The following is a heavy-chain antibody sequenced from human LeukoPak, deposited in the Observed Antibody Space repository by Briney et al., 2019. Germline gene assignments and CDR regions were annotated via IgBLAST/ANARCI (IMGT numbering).Heavy chain of an antibody. CDR3: AAGYDYVWGSYRFRETPPKGREPYYFDY. V-gene: IGHV4-39*07. J-gene: IGHJ4*02. CDR2: IYYSGST. CDR1: GGSISSSSYY. D-gene: IGHD3-16*02. Sequence: PSETLSLTCTVSGGSISSSSYYWGWIRQPPGKGLEWIGSIYYSGSTYYNPSLKSRVTISVDTSKNQFSLKLSSMTAADTAVYYCAAGYDYVWGSYRFRETPPKGREPYYFDYWGQGTLVTVSS.